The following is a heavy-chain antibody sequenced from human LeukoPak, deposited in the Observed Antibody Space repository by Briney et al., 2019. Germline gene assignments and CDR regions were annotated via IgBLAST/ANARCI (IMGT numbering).Heavy chain of an antibody. CDR2: IYPGDSDT. Sequence: GESLKISCKGSGYSFTSYWIGWVRQMPGKGLEWMGIIYPGDSDTRYSPSFQGQVTISADKSISTAYLQWSSLKASDTATYYCARQRNRVKAPFDIWGQGTMVTVSS. V-gene: IGHV5-51*01. CDR3: ARQRNRVKAPFDI. D-gene: IGHD3-10*01. J-gene: IGHJ3*02. CDR1: GYSFTSYW.